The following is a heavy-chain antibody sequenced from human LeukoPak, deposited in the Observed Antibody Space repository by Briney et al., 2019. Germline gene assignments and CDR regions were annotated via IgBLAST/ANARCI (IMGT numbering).Heavy chain of an antibody. CDR1: GFTFSSYS. Sequence: GGSLRLSCAASGFTFSSYSMNWVRQAPGKGLEWVSSISSSSSYIYYADSVKGRFTISRDNAKNSLYLQMNSLRAEDTAVYYCARDVNVVVTAHDAFDIWGQGTMVTVSS. CDR3: ARDVNVVVTAHDAFDI. J-gene: IGHJ3*02. V-gene: IGHV3-21*01. CDR2: ISSSSSYI. D-gene: IGHD2-21*02.